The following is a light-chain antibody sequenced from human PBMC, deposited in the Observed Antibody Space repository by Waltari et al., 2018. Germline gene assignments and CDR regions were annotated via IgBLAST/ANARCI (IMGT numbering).Light chain of an antibody. CDR2: DVN. CDR1: SRYVGGYNY. Sequence: QSALTQPASVSGSPGQSITISCTGTSRYVGGYNYVSWYQQHPYKAPKLMIYDVNNRASGVSNRFSGSKSGNTASLTISGLQAEDEADYYCSSYTSSSTLFGGGTKLTVL. V-gene: IGLV2-14*03. J-gene: IGLJ2*01. CDR3: SSYTSSSTL.